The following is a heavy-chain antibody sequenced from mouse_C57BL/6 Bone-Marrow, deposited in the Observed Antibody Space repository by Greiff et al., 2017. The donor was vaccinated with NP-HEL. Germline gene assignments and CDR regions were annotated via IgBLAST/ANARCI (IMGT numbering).Heavy chain of an antibody. CDR3: ARDSNWGYFDY. CDR2: SRNKANDYTT. CDR1: GFTFSDFY. V-gene: IGHV7-1*01. D-gene: IGHD4-1*02. J-gene: IGHJ2*01. Sequence: DVMLVESGGGLVQSGRSLRLSCATSGFTFSDFYMEWVRQAPGKGLEWIAASRNKANDYTTEYSASVKGRFIVSRDTSQSILYLQMNALRAEDTAIYYCARDSNWGYFDYWGQGTTLTVSS.